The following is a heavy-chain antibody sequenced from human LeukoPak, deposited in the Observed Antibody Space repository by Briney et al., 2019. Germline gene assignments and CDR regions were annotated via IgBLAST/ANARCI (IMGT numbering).Heavy chain of an antibody. J-gene: IGHJ3*02. D-gene: IGHD2-21*02. V-gene: IGHV3-33*01. CDR1: GFPFSSYG. CDR3: ARIYCGGDCLDSAPLSDAFDI. CDR2: IWCDGSKK. Sequence: GSLRLSCAASGFPFSSYGMHWVRQAPGKGLEWVAVIWCDGSKKYYGDSVKGRFTTSRDNSKNTLYLQVNSLRAEDTAVYYCARIYCGGDCLDSAPLSDAFDIWGQGTMVTVSS.